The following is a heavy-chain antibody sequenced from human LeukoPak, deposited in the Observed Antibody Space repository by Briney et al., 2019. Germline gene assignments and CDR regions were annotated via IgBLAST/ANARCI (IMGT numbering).Heavy chain of an antibody. Sequence: ASVKVSCKASGYTFTGYYMHWVRQAPGQGLEWMGWINTNTGNPTYAQGFTGRFVFSLDTSVSTAYLQISSLKAEDTAVYYCAREKYYYDTSGYRYFDYWGQGTLVTVSS. J-gene: IGHJ4*02. CDR3: AREKYYYDTSGYRYFDY. V-gene: IGHV7-4-1*02. CDR2: INTNTGNP. D-gene: IGHD3-22*01. CDR1: GYTFTGYY.